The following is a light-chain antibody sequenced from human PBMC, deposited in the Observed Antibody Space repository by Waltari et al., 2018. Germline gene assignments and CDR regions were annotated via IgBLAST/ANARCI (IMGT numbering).Light chain of an antibody. Sequence: QSALTQPPSASGSPGQSVTISCTGTSSDVGGFNYVSWYQQNPGKVPKLMIYEVTKRPSGGPDRFSGSKSGNTASLTVSGLQTEDEADYYCSSYAGGSWVFGGGTKLTVL. CDR1: SSDVGGFNY. CDR2: EVT. CDR3: SSYAGGSWV. J-gene: IGLJ3*02. V-gene: IGLV2-8*01.